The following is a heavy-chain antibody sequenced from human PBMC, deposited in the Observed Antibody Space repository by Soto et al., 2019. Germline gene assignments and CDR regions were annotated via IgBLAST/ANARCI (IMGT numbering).Heavy chain of an antibody. J-gene: IGHJ5*02. CDR1: GYTFTGYY. Sequence: QVKLVQSGAEVKKPGASVKVSCKASGYTFTGYYMHWVRQAPGQGLEWMGWINPNSGGTNYAQKFQGRVTMTRDTFISTAYMELSRLRSDDTAVYYCARDGSRIVGASPRFDPWGQGTLVTVSS. CDR2: INPNSGGT. CDR3: ARDGSRIVGASPRFDP. D-gene: IGHD1-26*01. V-gene: IGHV1-2*02.